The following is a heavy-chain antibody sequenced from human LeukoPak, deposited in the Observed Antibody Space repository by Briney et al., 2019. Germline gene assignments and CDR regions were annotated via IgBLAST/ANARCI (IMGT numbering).Heavy chain of an antibody. Sequence: GGSLRLSCTASGFTLSTSWMSWVRPAPGRGLEGVGSRKQDGSQKYYVDSGKGRFTISRDNVQNTLYLQMNSLRPQDTAIYYCAKENCPTVTPAAHTYFDYWGQGTLVTVSS. D-gene: IGHD4-17*01. J-gene: IGHJ4*02. V-gene: IGHV3-7*01. CDR2: RKQDGSQK. CDR3: AKENCPTVTPAAHTYFDY. CDR1: GFTLSTSW.